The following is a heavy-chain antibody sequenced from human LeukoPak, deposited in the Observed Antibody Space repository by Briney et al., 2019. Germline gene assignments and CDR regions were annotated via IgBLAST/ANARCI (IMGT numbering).Heavy chain of an antibody. V-gene: IGHV7-4-1*02. D-gene: IGHD3-22*01. CDR1: GYTFTTYA. CDR3: AREDRTGAFDI. J-gene: IGHJ3*02. Sequence: GASVKVSCKASGYTFTTYAMNWVRQAPGQGLEWMGWINTNTGNPTYAQGFTGRFVFSLDTSVSTTYLQINSLKAEDTAVYYCAREDRTGAFDIWGQGTMVTVSS. CDR2: INTNTGNP.